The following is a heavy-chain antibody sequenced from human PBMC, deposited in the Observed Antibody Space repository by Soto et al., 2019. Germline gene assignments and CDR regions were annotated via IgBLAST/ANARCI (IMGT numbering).Heavy chain of an antibody. D-gene: IGHD6-19*01. Sequence: EVLLVESGGGLVKPGGSLRLSCAASGFTFSSYSMMWVRQAPGKGLEWVSLLSSSSSYIYFADSLKGRFTISRDNPKNSLYLQMNSLRAEDTAVYYCARVGYSSGWLPDYWGQGTLVTVSS. CDR2: LSSSSSYI. V-gene: IGHV3-21*01. J-gene: IGHJ4*02. CDR1: GFTFSSYS. CDR3: ARVGYSSGWLPDY.